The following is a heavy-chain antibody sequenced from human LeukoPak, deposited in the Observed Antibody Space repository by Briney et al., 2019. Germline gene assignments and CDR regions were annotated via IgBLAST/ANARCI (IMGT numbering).Heavy chain of an antibody. V-gene: IGHV4-4*09. Sequence: SETLSLTCTVAGGSIGTYCTSWVRQSPGKGLEWIGYIYVAGNRYIPYVHSRGSISVDTASYQFFLRRSSVSAAATAVSVYARKMGGVIANMDVWGKGTKVTVSS. D-gene: IGHD2-21*01. CDR3: ARKMGGVIANMDV. J-gene: IGHJ6*03. CDR1: GGSIGTYC. CDR2: IYVAGN.